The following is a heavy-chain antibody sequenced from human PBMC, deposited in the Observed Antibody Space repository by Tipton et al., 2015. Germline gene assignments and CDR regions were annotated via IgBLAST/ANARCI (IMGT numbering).Heavy chain of an antibody. V-gene: IGHV4-59*07. CDR3: AKTRCVSGTSCSRNYFDP. CDR1: GDSITSDF. CDR2: SSYSGST. Sequence: TLSLTCSVSGDSITSDFWNWIRQAPGKGLDWIGYSSYSGSTFYNPSLRGRLSISLDTAKNRVSLRLNSVTAADTAVYYCAKTRCVSGTSCSRNYFDPWGQGTLVTVSA. J-gene: IGHJ5*02. D-gene: IGHD6-19*01.